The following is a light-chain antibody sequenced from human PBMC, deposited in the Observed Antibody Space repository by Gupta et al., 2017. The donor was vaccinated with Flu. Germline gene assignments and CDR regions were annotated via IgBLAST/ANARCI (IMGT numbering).Light chain of an antibody. J-gene: IGKJ4*01. CDR2: KAS. Sequence: PSTLSASVGDRVTITCRASQSISSWLAWYQQKPGKAPKLLIYKASSLESGVPSRFSGSGSGTDFTLTISSLQPDDFATYYCQHYNSYTLTFGGGTKVEIK. V-gene: IGKV1-5*03. CDR1: QSISSW. CDR3: QHYNSYTLT.